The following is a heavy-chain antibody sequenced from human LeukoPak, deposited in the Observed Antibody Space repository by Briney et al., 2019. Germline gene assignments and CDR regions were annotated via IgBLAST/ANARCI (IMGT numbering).Heavy chain of an antibody. V-gene: IGHV4-30-4*08. Sequence: SQTLSLTCTVSGGSISSGDYYWSWIRQPPGKGLEWIGYIYYSGSTYYNPSLKSRVTISVDTSKNQFSLKLSSVTAADTAVYSCARLPFNSGYEYIDYWGQGTLVIVSS. CDR3: ARLPFNSGYEYIDY. CDR1: GGSISSGDYY. CDR2: IYYSGST. J-gene: IGHJ4*02. D-gene: IGHD5-12*01.